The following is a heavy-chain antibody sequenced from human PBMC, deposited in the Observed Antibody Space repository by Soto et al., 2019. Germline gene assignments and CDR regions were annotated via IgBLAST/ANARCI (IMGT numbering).Heavy chain of an antibody. V-gene: IGHV3-11*01. Sequence: PGGSLRLSCAASGFTFSDYYMSWIRQAPGKGLEWVSYISSSGSTIYYADSVKGRFTISRDNAKNSLYLQMNSLRAEDTAVYYCARANMDIVATDTDAFDIWGQGTMVTVSS. CDR2: ISSSGSTI. CDR1: GFTFSDYY. J-gene: IGHJ3*02. CDR3: ARANMDIVATDTDAFDI. D-gene: IGHD5-12*01.